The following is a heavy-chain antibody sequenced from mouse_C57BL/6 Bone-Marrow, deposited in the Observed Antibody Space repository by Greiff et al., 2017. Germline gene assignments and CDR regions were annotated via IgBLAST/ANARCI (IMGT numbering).Heavy chain of an antibody. CDR2: IDPANGNT. J-gene: IGHJ3*01. CDR1: GFNIKNTY. Sequence: VQLQQSVAELVRPGASVKLSCTASGFNIKNTYMHWVKQRPEQGLEWIGRIDPANGNTKYAPKFQGKATITADPSSNTAYLQLSSLTSEDTAIYYCASSRLLLRKVGPWFAYWGQGTLVTVSA. V-gene: IGHV14-3*01. D-gene: IGHD1-1*01. CDR3: ASSRLLLRKVGPWFAY.